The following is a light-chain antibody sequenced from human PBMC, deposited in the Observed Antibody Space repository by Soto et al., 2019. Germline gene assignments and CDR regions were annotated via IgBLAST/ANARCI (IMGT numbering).Light chain of an antibody. CDR3: QQYGSSPYT. Sequence: EIVLTQSPGTLSLSPGERATLSCRASQSVSRSYLAWYQQKPGQAPRLLIYGASSRATAIPDRFSGSGSGTDFTLTISRLEPEDFAVYYGQQYGSSPYTFGQGTKLEIK. V-gene: IGKV3-20*01. J-gene: IGKJ2*01. CDR1: QSVSRSY. CDR2: GAS.